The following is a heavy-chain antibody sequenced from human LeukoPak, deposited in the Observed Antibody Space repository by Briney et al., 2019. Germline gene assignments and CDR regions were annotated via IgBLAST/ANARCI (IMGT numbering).Heavy chain of an antibody. CDR3: ARGGLITFGGVIVSFDY. D-gene: IGHD3-16*02. Sequence: SETLSLTCAVSGGSFSGYYWSWIRQPPGKGLEWIGEINHSGSTNYNPSLKSRVTISVDTSKNQFSLKLSSVTAADTAVYYCARGGLITFGGVIVSFDYWGQGTLVTVSS. CDR1: GGSFSGYY. CDR2: INHSGST. J-gene: IGHJ4*02. V-gene: IGHV4-34*01.